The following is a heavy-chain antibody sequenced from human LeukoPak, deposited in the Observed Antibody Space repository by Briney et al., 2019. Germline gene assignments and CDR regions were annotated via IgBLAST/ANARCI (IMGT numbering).Heavy chain of an antibody. CDR2: ISSGGSSI. CDR1: GFTFSDYY. D-gene: IGHD3-10*01. Sequence: GGSLRLSCAASGFTFSDYYMSWIRQAPGKGLEWVSYISSGGSSIYYADSVKGRFTISRDNAKNALYLQMNSLRAEDTAVYYCAREGPYVSGNNFPWGQGTLVTVSS. CDR3: AREGPYVSGNNFP. V-gene: IGHV3-11*01. J-gene: IGHJ5*02.